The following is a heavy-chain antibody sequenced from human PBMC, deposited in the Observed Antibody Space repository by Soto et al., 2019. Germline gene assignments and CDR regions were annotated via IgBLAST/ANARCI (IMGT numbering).Heavy chain of an antibody. Sequence: GLMRLSYEAAGDNIGSYGRTWISKDIGKGLAWVSYISSSGSTIYYAESVTGRFTIARDNAKNSLYLQMNSLRAEDTAVYYCARVYCSSTSCYSYCCSGMDVWVQGSTVAVSS. V-gene: IGHV3-48*03. CDR2: ISSSGSTI. J-gene: IGHJ6*02. CDR1: GDNIGSYG. D-gene: IGHD2-2*01. CDR3: ARVYCSSTSCYSYCCSGMDV.